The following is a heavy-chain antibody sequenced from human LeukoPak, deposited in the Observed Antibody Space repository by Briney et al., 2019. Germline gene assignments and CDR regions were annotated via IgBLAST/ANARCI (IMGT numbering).Heavy chain of an antibody. CDR3: ARYCSSTSCRPQEID. Sequence: GGSLRLSCAASGFTFSSYAMHWVRQAPGKGLEWVSSISSSSSYIYYADSVKGRFTISRDNAKNSLYLQMNSLRAEDTAVYYCARYCSSTSCRPQEIDWGQGTLVTVSS. CDR1: GFTFSSYA. CDR2: ISSSSSYI. V-gene: IGHV3-21*01. J-gene: IGHJ4*02. D-gene: IGHD2-2*01.